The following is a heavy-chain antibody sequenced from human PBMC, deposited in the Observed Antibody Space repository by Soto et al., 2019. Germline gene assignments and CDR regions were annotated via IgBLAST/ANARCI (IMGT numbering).Heavy chain of an antibody. CDR1: EFTFSNYS. V-gene: IGHV3-21*01. D-gene: IGHD6-19*01. CDR3: ARGLSSGWFDY. CDR2: ISSTSKDI. J-gene: IGHJ5*01. Sequence: EVQLVESGGGLVKPGGSLRFSCAASEFTFSNYSMNWVRQAAGKGLEWVSSISSTSKDIYYAYSVKGRFTISRDNVKKSLYLQMNSLRVEDTAVYYCARGLSSGWFDYWGQGILVTVSA.